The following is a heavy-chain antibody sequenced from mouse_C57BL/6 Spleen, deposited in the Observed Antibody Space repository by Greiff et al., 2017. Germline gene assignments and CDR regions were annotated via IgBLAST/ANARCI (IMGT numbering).Heavy chain of an antibody. D-gene: IGHD2-1*01. CDR2: IDPSDSYT. CDR1: GYTFTSYW. CDR3: AKYGNYNAMDY. J-gene: IGHJ4*01. V-gene: IGHV1-59*01. Sequence: VQLQQPGAELVRPGTSVKLSCKASGYTFTSYWMHWVKQRPGQGLEWIGVIDPSDSYTNYNQKFKGKATLTVYTSSSTAYMQLSSLTSEDSAVYYCAKYGNYNAMDYWGQGTSVTVSS.